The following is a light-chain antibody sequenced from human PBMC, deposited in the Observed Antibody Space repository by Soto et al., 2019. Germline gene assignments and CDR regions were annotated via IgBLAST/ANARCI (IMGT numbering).Light chain of an antibody. Sequence: DIQMTQSPATLSASVGDRVSITCRASQDISRWLAWYQQKPGKAPKVLIWDASSLQRGVPSRFTGSGSGTEFTLTINGLQPDDFANYYCQQYNGYRTWTFGQGTKVEIX. V-gene: IGKV1-5*01. J-gene: IGKJ1*01. CDR3: QQYNGYRTWT. CDR2: DAS. CDR1: QDISRW.